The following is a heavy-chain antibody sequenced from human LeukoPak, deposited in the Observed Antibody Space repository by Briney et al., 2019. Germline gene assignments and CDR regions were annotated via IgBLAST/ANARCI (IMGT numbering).Heavy chain of an antibody. CDR1: GGSIRDTSYY. J-gene: IGHJ4*02. Sequence: NTSETLSLTCTVSGGSIRDTSYYWGWIRQPPGKGLEWIGSIYYSGNTYYNPSLMSRVTISVDTSKNQFSLHLSSVTAADTAVYYCARAPHFFDTSGSRYYFDSWGQGALVTVSS. CDR3: ARAPHFFDTSGSRYYFDS. CDR2: IYYSGNT. V-gene: IGHV4-39*07. D-gene: IGHD3-22*01.